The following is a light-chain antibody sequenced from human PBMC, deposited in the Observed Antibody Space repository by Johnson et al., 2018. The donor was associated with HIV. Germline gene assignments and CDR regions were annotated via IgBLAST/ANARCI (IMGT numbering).Light chain of an antibody. V-gene: IGLV1-51*01. Sequence: QSVLTQPPSVSAAPGQKVTISCSGSSSNIGNNYVSWYQQLPGRAPKLLIYDNNKRPSGIPDRFSGSKSGTSATLCITGLQNGDEADYYCGTWDSSLRVGFFGTGSKVTVL. CDR1: SSNIGNNY. J-gene: IGLJ1*01. CDR2: DNN. CDR3: GTWDSSLRVGF.